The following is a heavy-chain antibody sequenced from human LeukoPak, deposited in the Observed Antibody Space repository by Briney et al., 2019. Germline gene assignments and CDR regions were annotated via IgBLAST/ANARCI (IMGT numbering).Heavy chain of an antibody. CDR1: GYTFTGYY. V-gene: IGHV1-2*02. CDR3: ATGTGYSSGWYLPLRDY. CDR2: INPNSGGT. D-gene: IGHD6-19*01. Sequence: ASVKVSCKASGYTFTGYYMHWVRQAPGQGLEWMGWINPNSGGTNYAQKFQGRVTMTRDTSISTAYMELSRLRSDDTAVYYCATGTGYSSGWYLPLRDYWGQGTLVTVSS. J-gene: IGHJ4*02.